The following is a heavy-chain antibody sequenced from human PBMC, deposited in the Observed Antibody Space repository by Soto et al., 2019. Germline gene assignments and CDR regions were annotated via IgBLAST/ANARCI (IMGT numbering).Heavy chain of an antibody. CDR3: ACDSSSWYFGHY. CDR1: GGSFSGYY. J-gene: IGHJ4*02. V-gene: IGHV4-34*01. Sequence: QVQLQQWGAGLLKPSETLSLTCAVYGGSFSGYYWSWIRQPPGKGLEWIGEINHSGSSNYNPSLTRRVTISVDTSKNQFALKLSSVTAADTAVYYCACDSSSWYFGHYWGQGTLVTVSS. CDR2: INHSGSS. D-gene: IGHD6-13*01.